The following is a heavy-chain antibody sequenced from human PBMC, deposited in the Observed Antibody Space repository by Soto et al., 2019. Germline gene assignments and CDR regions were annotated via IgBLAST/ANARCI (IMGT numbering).Heavy chain of an antibody. D-gene: IGHD3-10*01. CDR1: GFTFDDYA. Sequence: SLRLSCAASGFTFDDYAMHWVRQAPGKVLEWVSGINWNSGSIGYADSVKGRFTISRDNAKTSLYLQMNSLRAEDTALYYCAKDRGSGSYAANYYYYGMDVWGQGTTVTVSS. J-gene: IGHJ6*02. CDR3: AKDRGSGSYAANYYYYGMDV. CDR2: INWNSGSI. V-gene: IGHV3-9*01.